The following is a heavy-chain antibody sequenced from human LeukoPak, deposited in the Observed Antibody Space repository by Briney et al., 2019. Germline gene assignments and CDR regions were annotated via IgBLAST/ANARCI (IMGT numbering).Heavy chain of an antibody. Sequence: ASVKVSCTASGYTFTAGYYIHWVRQAPGQGLEWMGRINSYSGGTNYALKLQGRVTMTRDTSMSTAYMDLSSLTSDDTAVYFCVRDNGAYWGQGTLVTVSS. J-gene: IGHJ4*02. V-gene: IGHV1-2*06. CDR2: INSYSGGT. CDR1: GYTFTAGYY. CDR3: VRDNGAY. D-gene: IGHD2-8*01.